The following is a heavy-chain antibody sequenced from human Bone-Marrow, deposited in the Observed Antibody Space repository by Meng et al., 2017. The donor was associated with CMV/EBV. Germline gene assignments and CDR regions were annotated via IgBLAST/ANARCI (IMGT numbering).Heavy chain of an antibody. CDR2: ISYDGGNK. J-gene: IGHJ4*02. CDR3: ARLEYDIQID. CDR1: GFTFNDYS. V-gene: IGHV3-30*04. D-gene: IGHD1-1*01. Sequence: GESLKISCAASGFTFNDYSMHWVRQAPGKGLEWVALISYDGGNKYFADSVKGRFTISRDNSSNTLYLQMNSLRAEDTAVYYCARLEYDIQIDWGQGTLVTVSS.